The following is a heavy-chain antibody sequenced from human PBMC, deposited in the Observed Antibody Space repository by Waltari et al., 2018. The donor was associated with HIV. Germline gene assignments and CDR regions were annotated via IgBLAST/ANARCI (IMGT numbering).Heavy chain of an antibody. V-gene: IGHV4-39*07. CDR3: ARELRFLEWLLEV. J-gene: IGHJ6*02. CDR2: IYYSGST. CDR1: GGSISSSSYY. Sequence: QLQLQESGPGLVKPSETLSLTCTVSGGSISSSSYYWGWIRQPPGKGLEWIGSIYYSGSTYYNPSLKSRVTISVDTSKNQFSLKLSSVTAADTAVYYCARELRFLEWLLEVWGQGTTVTVSS. D-gene: IGHD3-3*01.